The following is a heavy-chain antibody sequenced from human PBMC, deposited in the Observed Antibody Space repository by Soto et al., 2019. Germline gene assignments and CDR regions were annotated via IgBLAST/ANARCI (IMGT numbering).Heavy chain of an antibody. V-gene: IGHV3-7*01. CDR2: IKTDGSAQ. CDR1: GFSFSSYW. CDR3: SRAEDY. J-gene: IGHJ4*02. Sequence: EVQLVDYGGGLVQPGGSLRLSCAASGFSFSSYWMSWVRHAPGKGLELVANIKTDGSAQYYVDSVRGRFTISRDNAKNLLYLQMNSLRAEDTGVYYCSRAEDYWGQGTLVTVSS.